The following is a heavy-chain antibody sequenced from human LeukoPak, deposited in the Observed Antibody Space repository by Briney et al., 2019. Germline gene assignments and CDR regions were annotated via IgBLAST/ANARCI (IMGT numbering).Heavy chain of an antibody. CDR2: ISYDGSNK. Sequence: GGSLRLSCAASGFTFSSYAMHWVRQAPGKGLEWVAGISYDGSNKYYADSVKGRFTISRDNSKNTLYLQMNSLRAEDTAVYYCTRELDYGDYVRAFAYWGQGTLVTVSS. J-gene: IGHJ4*02. V-gene: IGHV3-30-3*01. CDR1: GFTFSSYA. CDR3: TRELDYGDYVRAFAY. D-gene: IGHD4-17*01.